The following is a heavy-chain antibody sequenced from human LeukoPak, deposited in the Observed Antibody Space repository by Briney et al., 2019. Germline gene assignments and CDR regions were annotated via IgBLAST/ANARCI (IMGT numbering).Heavy chain of an antibody. D-gene: IGHD6-13*01. CDR2: ISGSGGST. CDR1: GFTFSSYA. Sequence: GGSLRLSCAASGFTFSSYAMSWVCQAPGKGLEWVSAISGSGGSTYYADSVKGRFTISRDNSKNTLYLQMNSLRAGDTAVYYCAKTGTPWYYFDYWGQGTLVTVSS. V-gene: IGHV3-23*01. J-gene: IGHJ4*02. CDR3: AKTGTPWYYFDY.